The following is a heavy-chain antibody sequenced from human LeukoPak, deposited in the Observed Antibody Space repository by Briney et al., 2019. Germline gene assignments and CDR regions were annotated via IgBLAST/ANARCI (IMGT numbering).Heavy chain of an antibody. J-gene: IGHJ3*01. Sequence: SGGSLRLSCAAAGFTFSKYWMNWVRQAPGKGREWVAYIKQNGSRKSYVDSVKGRFTISRDNTKNSLYLQMDSLSVEDTAVYYCARDYGLNCYLTSCAGAFDYWGQGTMVTVSS. D-gene: IGHD3-9*01. CDR1: GFTFSKYW. CDR2: IKQNGSRK. CDR3: ARDYGLNCYLTSCAGAFDY. V-gene: IGHV3-7*01.